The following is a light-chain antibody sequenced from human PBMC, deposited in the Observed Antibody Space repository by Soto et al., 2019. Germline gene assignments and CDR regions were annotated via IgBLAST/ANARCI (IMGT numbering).Light chain of an antibody. CDR1: QSVLYSSNNKNY. J-gene: IGKJ5*01. V-gene: IGKV4-1*01. CDR2: WAS. CDR3: QQYYSTPIT. Sequence: DIVMTQSPDSLAVSLGERATINCKSSQSVLYSSNNKNYLAWYQQKPGQPPKLLIYWASTRESGVPDRFRCRGSGTDFTLSIRSLQAEDVAVYYCQQYYSTPITFGQGTRLEIK.